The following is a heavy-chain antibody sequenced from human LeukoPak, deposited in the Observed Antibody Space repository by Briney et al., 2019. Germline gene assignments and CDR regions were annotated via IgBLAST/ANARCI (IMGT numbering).Heavy chain of an antibody. CDR1: GFTFSSYA. CDR3: PEGSGSFDS. D-gene: IGHD3-10*01. Sequence: GGSLRLSCAASGFTFSSYAMSWVRQAPGKGLEWVSAISGSGGSTYYADSVKGRFTISRDNSKNPLYLQMNRLRAEDTAVYSCPEGSGSFDSWGQGTLLTVSS. CDR2: ISGSGGST. J-gene: IGHJ4*02. V-gene: IGHV3-23*01.